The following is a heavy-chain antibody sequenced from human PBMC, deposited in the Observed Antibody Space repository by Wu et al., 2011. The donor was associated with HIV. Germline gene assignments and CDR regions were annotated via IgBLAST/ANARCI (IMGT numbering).Heavy chain of an antibody. CDR3: ARNSLPHYDSSGSPLFDY. CDR1: GYTFTSYG. V-gene: IGHV1-18*01. CDR2: ISAYNGDT. J-gene: IGHJ4*02. Sequence: QVQLVQSGAEVKKPGASVKVSCKASGYTFTSYGISWVRQAPGQGLEWMGWISAYNGDTNYAQKLQGRVTMTTDTSTSTAYMELRSLRSDDTAVYYCARNSLPHYDSSGSPLFDYWGLGNPGHRLL. D-gene: IGHD3-22*01.